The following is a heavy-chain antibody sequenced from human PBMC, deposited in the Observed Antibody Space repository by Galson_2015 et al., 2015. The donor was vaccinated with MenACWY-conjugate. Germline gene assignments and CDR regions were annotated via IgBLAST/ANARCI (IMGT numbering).Heavy chain of an antibody. V-gene: IGHV3-33*06. CDR2: IWYDGRNK. J-gene: IGHJ6*02. Sequence: SLRLSCAASGFAFSDYVMHWVRQAPGKGLEWVAAIWYDGRNKYYEESVKGRFTISRDNSQNTLYLQMNSLRAEDTAVYYCAKSDYDDAGGYGLDVWDQGTMVIVSS. D-gene: IGHD3-3*01. CDR1: GFAFSDYV. CDR3: AKSDYDDAGGYGLDV.